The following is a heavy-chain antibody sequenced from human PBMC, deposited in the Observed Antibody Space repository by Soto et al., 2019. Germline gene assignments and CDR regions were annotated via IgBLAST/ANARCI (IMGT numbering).Heavy chain of an antibody. CDR3: ARLPPYSSPSSWFDP. D-gene: IGHD6-19*01. CDR2: IYYSGST. Sequence: SETLSLTCTVSGGSISSSSYYWGWIRQPPGKGLEWIGSIYYSGSTYYNPSLKSRVTISVDTSKNQFSLKLSSVTAADTAVYYCARLPPYSSPSSWFDPWGQGTLVTVSS. CDR1: GGSISSSSYY. J-gene: IGHJ5*02. V-gene: IGHV4-39*01.